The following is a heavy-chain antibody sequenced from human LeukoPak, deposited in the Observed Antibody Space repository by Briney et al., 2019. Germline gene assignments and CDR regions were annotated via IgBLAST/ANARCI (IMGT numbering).Heavy chain of an antibody. D-gene: IGHD6-13*01. V-gene: IGHV4-59*01. CDR2: IYYSGST. J-gene: IGHJ4*02. CDR3: ARVVRSQLSSWYFSV. Sequence: SETLSLTCTVSGGSISSYYWSWIRQPAGKGLEWIGYIYYSGSTNYNPSLKSRVTISVDTSKNQFSLKLSSVTAADTAVYYCARVVRSQLSSWYFSVWGQGTLVTVSS. CDR1: GGSISSYY.